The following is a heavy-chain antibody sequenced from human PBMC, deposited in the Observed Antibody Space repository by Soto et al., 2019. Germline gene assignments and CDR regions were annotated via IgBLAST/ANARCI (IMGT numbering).Heavy chain of an antibody. CDR2: IIPIFGTA. J-gene: IGHJ6*02. V-gene: IGHV1-69*13. CDR1: GGRFSSYA. CDR3: ARGVPNYYYGMDV. Sequence: GASVKLSCKACGGRFSSYAISCVRQAPGQGLEWMGGIIPIFGTANYAQKFQGRVTITADESTSTAYMELSSLRSEDTAVYYCARGVPNYYYGMDVWGQGTTVTVSS.